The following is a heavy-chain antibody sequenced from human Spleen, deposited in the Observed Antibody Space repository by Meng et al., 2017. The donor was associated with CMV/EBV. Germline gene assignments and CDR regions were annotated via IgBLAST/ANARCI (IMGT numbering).Heavy chain of an antibody. CDR1: GFMLSDYD. CDR2: ISNDGSNK. D-gene: IGHD3-3*01. Sequence: GESLKISCVASGFMLSDYDIHWVRQPPGKGLQWVATISNDGSNKYYEDSVKGRFTISRDNSKNTLYLQMNSLRAEDTAVYYCAKEVILRFLEWTSMDVWGQGTTVTVSS. V-gene: IGHV3-30*02. CDR3: AKEVILRFLEWTSMDV. J-gene: IGHJ6*02.